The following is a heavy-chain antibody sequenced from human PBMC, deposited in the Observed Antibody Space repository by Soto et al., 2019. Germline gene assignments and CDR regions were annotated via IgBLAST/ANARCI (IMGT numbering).Heavy chain of an antibody. CDR3: ARGNMVRGVIKGYYYYGMDV. V-gene: IGHV1-69*13. CDR2: IIPIFGTA. CDR1: GGTFSSYA. D-gene: IGHD3-10*01. Sequence: SVKVSCKASGGTFSSYAISWVRQAPGQGLEWMGGIIPIFGTANYAQKFQGRVTITADESTSTAYMELSSLRSEDTAVYYCARGNMVRGVIKGYYYYGMDVWGQGTTVTVSS. J-gene: IGHJ6*02.